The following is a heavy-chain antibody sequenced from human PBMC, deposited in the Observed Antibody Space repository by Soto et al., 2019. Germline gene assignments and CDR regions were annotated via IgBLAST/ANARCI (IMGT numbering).Heavy chain of an antibody. D-gene: IGHD6-13*01. J-gene: IGHJ6*02. V-gene: IGHV3-13*01. Sequence: PGGSLRLSCAASGFTFSSYDMHWVRQATGKGLEWVSAIGTAGDTYYPGSVKGRFTISRENAKNSLYLQMNSLRAEDTAVYYCARDRGSLSSWPHKNYYYYGMDVWGQGTTVTVSS. CDR1: GFTFSSYD. CDR2: IGTAGDT. CDR3: ARDRGSLSSWPHKNYYYYGMDV.